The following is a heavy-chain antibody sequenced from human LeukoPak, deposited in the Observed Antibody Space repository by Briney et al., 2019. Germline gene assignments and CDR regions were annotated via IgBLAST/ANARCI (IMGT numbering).Heavy chain of an antibody. D-gene: IGHD4-17*01. V-gene: IGHV3-30-3*01. Sequence: PGGSLRLSCAASGFTFSSYAMHWVRQAPGKGLEWVAVISYDGSNKYYADSVKGRFTTSRDNSKNTLYLQMNSLRAEDTAVYYCAREGYGDYVFDYWGQGTLVTVSS. CDR1: GFTFSSYA. J-gene: IGHJ4*02. CDR3: AREGYGDYVFDY. CDR2: ISYDGSNK.